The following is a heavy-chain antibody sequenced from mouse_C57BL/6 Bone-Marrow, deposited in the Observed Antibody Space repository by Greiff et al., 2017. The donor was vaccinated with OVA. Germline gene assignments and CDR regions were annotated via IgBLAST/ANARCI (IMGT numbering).Heavy chain of an antibody. Sequence: QVQLKQPGAELVRPGSSVKLSCKASGYTFTSYWMDWVKQRPGQGLEWIGNIYPSDSETHYNQKFKDKATLTVDKSSSTAYMQLSSLTSEDSAVYYCAREGIYDGYYGFAYWGQGTLVTVSA. CDR2: IYPSDSET. V-gene: IGHV1-61*01. J-gene: IGHJ3*01. D-gene: IGHD2-3*01. CDR1: GYTFTSYW. CDR3: AREGIYDGYYGFAY.